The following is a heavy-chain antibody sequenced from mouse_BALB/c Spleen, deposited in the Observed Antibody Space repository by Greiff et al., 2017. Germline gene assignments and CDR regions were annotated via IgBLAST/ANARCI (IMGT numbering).Heavy chain of an antibody. D-gene: IGHD1-1*02. CDR1: GYSITSDYA. CDR2: ISYSGST. V-gene: IGHV3-2*02. J-gene: IGHJ2*01. CDR3: ARFAVGEYFDY. Sequence: DVKLQESGPGLVKPSQSLSLTCTVTGYSITSDYAWNWIRQFPGNKLEWMGYISYSGSTSYNPSLKSRISITRDTSKNQFFLQLNSVTTEDTATYYCARFAVGEYFDYWGQGTTLTVSS.